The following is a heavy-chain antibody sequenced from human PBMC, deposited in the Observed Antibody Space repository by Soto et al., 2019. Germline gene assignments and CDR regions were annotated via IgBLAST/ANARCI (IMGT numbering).Heavy chain of an antibody. J-gene: IGHJ5*02. CDR3: VRDGTKTLRDWFDP. CDR2: IYATGTT. Sequence: PSETLSLTCTVSGASISGYYWSWIRKSAGKGLEWIGRIYATGTTDYNPSLKSRVMMSVDTSKKQFSLKLRSVAAADTAVYYCVRDGTKTLRDWFDPWGQGISVTVSS. V-gene: IGHV4-4*07. D-gene: IGHD1-1*01. CDR1: GASISGYY.